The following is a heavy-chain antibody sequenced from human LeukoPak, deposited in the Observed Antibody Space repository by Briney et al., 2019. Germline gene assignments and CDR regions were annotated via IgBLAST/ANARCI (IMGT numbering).Heavy chain of an antibody. CDR3: AREVMDNLRFDY. Sequence: RASVKVSCKASGYTFTSYYMHWVRQAPGQGLEWMGIINPSGGDTSYAQKFQGRLTMTRDTSTNTVYMELTSLRSEDTAVDYCAREVMDNLRFDYWGQGTLVTVSS. V-gene: IGHV1-46*01. CDR2: INPSGGDT. J-gene: IGHJ4*02. CDR1: GYTFTSYY. D-gene: IGHD1-14*01.